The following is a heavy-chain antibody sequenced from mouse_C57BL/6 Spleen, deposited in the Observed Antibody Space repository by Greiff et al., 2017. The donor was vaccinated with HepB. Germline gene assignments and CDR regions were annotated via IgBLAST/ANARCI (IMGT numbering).Heavy chain of an antibody. CDR1: GYTFTSYW. V-gene: IGHV1-55*01. Sequence: QVQLQQPGAELVKPGASVKMSCKASGYTFTSYWITWVKQRPGQGLEWIGDIYPGSGSTNYNEKFKSKATLTVDTSSSTAYMQLSSLASEDSAVYYCARLRVATDAMDYWGQGTSVTVSS. J-gene: IGHJ4*01. D-gene: IGHD1-1*02. CDR2: IYPGSGST. CDR3: ARLRVATDAMDY.